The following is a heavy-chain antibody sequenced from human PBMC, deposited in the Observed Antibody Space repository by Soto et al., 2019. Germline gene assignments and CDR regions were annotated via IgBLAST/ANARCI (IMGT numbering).Heavy chain of an antibody. CDR3: ARDGRYCSGGSCYWGSVDI. Sequence: QVQLVQSGAEVKKPGASVKVSCKASGYTFTGYYMHWVRQAPGQGLEWMGWINPNSGGTNYAQKFQGWVTMTRDTSISTAYMELSRLRSDDTAVYYCARDGRYCSGGSCYWGSVDIWGQGTMVTVSS. D-gene: IGHD2-15*01. J-gene: IGHJ3*02. CDR1: GYTFTGYY. CDR2: INPNSGGT. V-gene: IGHV1-2*04.